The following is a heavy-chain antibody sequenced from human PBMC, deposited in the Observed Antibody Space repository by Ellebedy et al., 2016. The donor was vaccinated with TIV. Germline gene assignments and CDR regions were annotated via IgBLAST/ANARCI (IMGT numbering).Heavy chain of an antibody. CDR2: ISSDGSSK. D-gene: IGHD1-1*01. J-gene: IGHJ4*02. CDR1: EFTFNTYG. V-gene: IGHV3-30*18. CDR3: AKRYRSYFDY. Sequence: GESLKISCGASEFTFNTYGMNWVRQAPGKGLEWVALISSDGSSKSYADSVKGRFTISRDNSKNTLYLQMNSLREGDTAVYYCAKRYRSYFDYWGQGTLVTVSS.